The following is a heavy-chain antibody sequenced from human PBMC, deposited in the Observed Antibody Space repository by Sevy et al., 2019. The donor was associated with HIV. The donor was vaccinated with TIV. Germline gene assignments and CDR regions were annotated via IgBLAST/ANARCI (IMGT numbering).Heavy chain of an antibody. D-gene: IGHD3-16*02. V-gene: IGHV1-8*01. J-gene: IGHJ4*02. CDR3: ARVIGSTIDY. CDR1: GYTFTSYD. Sequence: ASVKVSYKASGYTFTSYDINWVRQATGQGLEWMGWMNPNSGNTGYAQKFQGRVTMTRNTSISTAYMELSSLRSEDTTVYYCARVIGSTIDYWGQGTLVTVSS. CDR2: MNPNSGNT.